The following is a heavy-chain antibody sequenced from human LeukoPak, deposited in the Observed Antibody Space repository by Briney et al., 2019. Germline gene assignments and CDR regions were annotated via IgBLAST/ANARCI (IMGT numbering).Heavy chain of an antibody. CDR2: IYYSGST. CDR3: ARLGYVGDILTGFFPPPFDY. V-gene: IGHV4-59*08. J-gene: IGHJ4*02. CDR1: GGSISSYY. Sequence: SETLSLTCTVSGGSISSYYWSWIRQPPGKGLEWIGYIYYSGSTNYNPSLKSRVTISVDTSKNQFSLKLSSVTAADTAVYYCARLGYVGDILTGFFPPPFDYWGQGTLVTVSS. D-gene: IGHD3-9*01.